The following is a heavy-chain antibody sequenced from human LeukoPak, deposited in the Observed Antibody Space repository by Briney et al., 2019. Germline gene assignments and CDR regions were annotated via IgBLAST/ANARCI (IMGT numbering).Heavy chain of an antibody. CDR1: GGSLTTTAYY. J-gene: IGHJ5*02. D-gene: IGHD3-22*01. CDR3: ARPPYYYDSSGYHGFDP. CDR2: IFYSGST. Sequence: SETLSLTCTVSGGSLTTTAYYWGWIRQPPGKGLEWIGNIFYSGSTYHNPSLKSRLTMSVDTSKNQFSLNLSSVTAADTAVYYCARPPYYYDSSGYHGFDPWGQGTLVTVSS. V-gene: IGHV4-39*01.